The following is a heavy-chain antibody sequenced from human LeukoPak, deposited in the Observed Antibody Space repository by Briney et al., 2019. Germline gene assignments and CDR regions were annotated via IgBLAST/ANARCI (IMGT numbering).Heavy chain of an antibody. V-gene: IGHV3-30*18. J-gene: IGHJ4*02. CDR1: GFTFSSYG. Sequence: GGSLRLSCAASGFTFSSYGMHWVRQAPGKGLEWVAGISYDGSNKYYADSVKGRFTISRDNSKTTLYLQMNSLRAEDTAVYYCAKVPSTALRSSYDPQPPVYWGQGTLVTVSS. CDR2: ISYDGSNK. D-gene: IGHD5-18*01. CDR3: AKVPSTALRSSYDPQPPVY.